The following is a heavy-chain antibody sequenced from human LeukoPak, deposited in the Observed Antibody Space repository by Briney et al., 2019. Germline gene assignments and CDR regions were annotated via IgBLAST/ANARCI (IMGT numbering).Heavy chain of an antibody. D-gene: IGHD3-3*01. J-gene: IGHJ4*02. CDR3: ARAGSDFWSGYTPFDY. V-gene: IGHV4-34*01. CDR1: GGSFSGYY. CDR2: INHSGST. Sequence: SETLSLTCAVYGGSFSGYYWSWIRQPPGKGLEWIGEINHSGSTNYNPSLKSRVTKSVDTSKNHFSLKLSSVTAADTAVYYCARAGSDFWSGYTPFDYWGQGTLVTVSS.